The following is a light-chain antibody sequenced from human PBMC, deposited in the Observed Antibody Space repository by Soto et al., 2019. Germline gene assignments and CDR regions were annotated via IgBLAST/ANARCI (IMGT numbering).Light chain of an antibody. Sequence: EIVMTQSPATLSVSPGERATLSCRASQSVSSNLAWYQQKPGQAPRLLIYGASTRATGIPARFSGSGSGTEFTLTIRSLQSEDFSVYYWQQYKNLAKAFGQGTKVDIK. CDR1: QSVSSN. V-gene: IGKV3-15*01. CDR2: GAS. J-gene: IGKJ1*01. CDR3: QQYKNLAKA.